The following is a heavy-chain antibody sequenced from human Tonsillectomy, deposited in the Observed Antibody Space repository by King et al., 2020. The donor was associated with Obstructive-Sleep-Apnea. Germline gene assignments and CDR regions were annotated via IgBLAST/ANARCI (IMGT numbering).Heavy chain of an antibody. CDR1: GYSISSGYY. Sequence: VQRQESGPGLVKPSETLSLTCTVSGYSISSGYYWGWIRQPPGKGLEWIGTIYHSGSTYYNPSLKSRVTISRDTSKNQISLKLSSVTAADTAVYYCARDRPSGSYSYWGQGTLVTVSS. D-gene: IGHD1-26*01. J-gene: IGHJ4*02. CDR2: IYHSGST. V-gene: IGHV4-38-2*02. CDR3: ARDRPSGSYSY.